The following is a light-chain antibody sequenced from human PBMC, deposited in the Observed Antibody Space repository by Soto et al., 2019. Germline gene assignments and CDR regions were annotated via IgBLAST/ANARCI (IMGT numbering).Light chain of an antibody. CDR3: QRYNNWPLT. CDR2: GAS. V-gene: IGKV3-15*01. Sequence: EIVLTQSPATLSLSPGERATLSCRASQSVSSNLAWYQQKPGQAPRLLIYGASTRATGVPARFSGSRSGTEFTLTINSLQSEDFAVYYCQRYNNWPLTFGGGTKVDIK. CDR1: QSVSSN. J-gene: IGKJ4*01.